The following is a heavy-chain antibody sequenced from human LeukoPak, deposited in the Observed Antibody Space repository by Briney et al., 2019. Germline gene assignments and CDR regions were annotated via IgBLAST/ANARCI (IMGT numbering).Heavy chain of an antibody. CDR2: ISWNSGSI. CDR1: GFTFDDYA. J-gene: IGHJ4*02. CDR3: AKDIGLAAHRRGFDY. D-gene: IGHD6-6*01. Sequence: PGGSLRLSCAASGFTFDDYAMHWVRQAPGKGLEWVSGISWNSGSIGYADSVKGRFTISRDNAKNSLYLQMNSLRAEDTALYYCAKDIGLAAHRRGFDYWGQGTLVTVSS. V-gene: IGHV3-9*01.